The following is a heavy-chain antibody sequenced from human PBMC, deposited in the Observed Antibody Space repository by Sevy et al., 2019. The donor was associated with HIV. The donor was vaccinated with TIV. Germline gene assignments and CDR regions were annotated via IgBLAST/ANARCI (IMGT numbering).Heavy chain of an antibody. Sequence: SETLSLTCTVSGGSISSYYWSWIRQPPGKGLEWIGYTYYSGGTNYNPSLKSRVTISVDTSKNQFSLKLGSVTAADTAVYYCARHSREGNYFDYWGQGTLVTVSS. CDR3: ARHSREGNYFDY. V-gene: IGHV4-59*08. CDR2: TYYSGGT. CDR1: GGSISSYY. J-gene: IGHJ4*02.